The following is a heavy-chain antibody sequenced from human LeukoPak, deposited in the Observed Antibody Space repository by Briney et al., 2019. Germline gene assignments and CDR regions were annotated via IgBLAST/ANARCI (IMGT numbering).Heavy chain of an antibody. CDR1: GYSFTSYW. Sequence: GESLKISCKGSGYSFTSYWIGWARQMPGKGLEWMGIIYPGDSDTRYSPSFQGQVTISADKSISTAYLQWSSLKASDTAMYYCARLTGIVGAEDPFDYWGQGTLVTVSS. CDR2: IYPGDSDT. D-gene: IGHD1-26*01. V-gene: IGHV5-51*01. J-gene: IGHJ4*02. CDR3: ARLTGIVGAEDPFDY.